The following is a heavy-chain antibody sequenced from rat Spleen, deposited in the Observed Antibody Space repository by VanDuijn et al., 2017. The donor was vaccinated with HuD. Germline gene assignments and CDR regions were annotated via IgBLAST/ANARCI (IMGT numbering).Heavy chain of an antibody. CDR3: AILYYGYTAFDY. CDR2: IWGDGST. J-gene: IGHJ3*01. Sequence: QVQLKESGPGLVQPSQTLSLTCTVSGFSLSSYGVIWVRQPPGKGLEWMGGIWGDGSTNYNSALKSRLSISRDTSKSQVFLKMNSLQTEDTAMYFCAILYYGYTAFDYWGQGTLVTVSS. D-gene: IGHD1-9*01. CDR1: GFSLSSYG. V-gene: IGHV2-13*01.